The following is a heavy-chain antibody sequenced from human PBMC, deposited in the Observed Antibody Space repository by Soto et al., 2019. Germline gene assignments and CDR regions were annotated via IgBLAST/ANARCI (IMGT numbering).Heavy chain of an antibody. CDR3: ARLEGLATISYYFDF. CDR1: DDSINSDKYY. Sequence: QLQLQESGPGLVKPSETLSLTCSVSDDSINSDKYYWGWIRQPPGKGLEWIGSIYYRGNAYYNPSRQTRVTISLDKSKTQSSLKLNSVTAADSAVYFCARLEGLATISYYFDFWGPGALVTVSS. D-gene: IGHD3-9*01. J-gene: IGHJ4*02. CDR2: IYYRGNA. V-gene: IGHV4-39*01.